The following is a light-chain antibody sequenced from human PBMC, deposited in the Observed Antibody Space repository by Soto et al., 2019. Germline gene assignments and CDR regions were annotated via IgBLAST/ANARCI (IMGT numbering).Light chain of an antibody. J-gene: IGLJ2*01. CDR1: SSDVGGYNS. Sequence: QSVLTQPPSASGSPGQSVTISCTGTSSDVGGYNSVSWYQQHPGKAPKLMIYEVTKRPSGVPDRFSGSKSGNTASLTVSGLQAEAEADYYCSSYAGRNNLVFGGGTKLTVL. V-gene: IGLV2-8*01. CDR3: SSYAGRNNLV. CDR2: EVT.